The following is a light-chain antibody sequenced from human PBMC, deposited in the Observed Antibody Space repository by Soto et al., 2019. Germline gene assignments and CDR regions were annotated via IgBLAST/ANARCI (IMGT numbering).Light chain of an antibody. J-gene: IGLJ1*01. CDR3: QSYDSSPFYV. V-gene: IGLV1-40*01. Sequence: QSVLTQPPSVSGAPGQRVTISCTESSSNIGAGYDVHWYQQLPGTAPKLLIYGNSNRPSGVPDRFSGSKSGTSASLAITGLQAEDEADYYCQSYDSSPFYVFGTGTKLTVL. CDR2: GNS. CDR1: SSNIGAGYD.